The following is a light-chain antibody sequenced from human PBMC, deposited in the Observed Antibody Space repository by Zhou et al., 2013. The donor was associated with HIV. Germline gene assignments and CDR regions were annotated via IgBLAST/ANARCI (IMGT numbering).Light chain of an antibody. Sequence: IVMTQSPATLSVSPGERATLSCRASQSVSSKLAWYQHKPGQAPRLLIYGASTRATGIPARFSGSGSGTEFTLTISSLQSEDFAVYYCQQSSDSPWTFGQGTKVEIK. CDR1: QSVSSK. CDR2: GAS. CDR3: QQSSDSPWT. V-gene: IGKV3-15*01. J-gene: IGKJ1*01.